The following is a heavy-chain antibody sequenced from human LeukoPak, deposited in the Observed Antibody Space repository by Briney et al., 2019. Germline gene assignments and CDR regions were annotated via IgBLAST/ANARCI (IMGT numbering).Heavy chain of an antibody. V-gene: IGHV3-21*01. CDR3: ARDGYSYGIDY. Sequence: GGSLRLSCAASGFTFSSYSMNWVRQAPGKGLEWVSSISSSSSYIYYADSEKGRFTISRDNAKNSLYLQMNSLRAEDTAVYYCARDGYSYGIDYWGQGTLVTVSS. CDR1: GFTFSSYS. D-gene: IGHD5-18*01. J-gene: IGHJ4*02. CDR2: ISSSSSYI.